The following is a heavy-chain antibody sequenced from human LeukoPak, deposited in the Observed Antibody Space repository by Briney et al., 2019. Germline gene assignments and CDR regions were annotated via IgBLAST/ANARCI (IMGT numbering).Heavy chain of an antibody. V-gene: IGHV1-2*02. J-gene: IGHJ4*02. CDR1: GYTSTGYY. Sequence: ASVKVSCTASGYTSTGYYMHWVRQAPGQGLEWMGWINPNSGGTNYAQKFQGRVTMTRDTSISTAYMELSRLRSDDTAVYYCARERGLEQWLVPGYWGQGTLVTVSS. CDR3: ARERGLEQWLVPGY. D-gene: IGHD6-19*01. CDR2: INPNSGGT.